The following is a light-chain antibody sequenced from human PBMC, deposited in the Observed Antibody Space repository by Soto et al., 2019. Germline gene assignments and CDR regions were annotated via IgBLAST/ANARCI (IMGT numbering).Light chain of an antibody. CDR1: SSNIGNNY. J-gene: IGLJ1*01. Sequence: QSVLTQPPSVSAAPGQRVTISCSGSSSNIGNNYVSWYQQLPGTAPKLLIYENNKRPSGIPDRFSGSKSGTSATLGITGLQTGDEADYYCGTWDSSLYVFGTGTKLTAL. CDR3: GTWDSSLYV. CDR2: ENN. V-gene: IGLV1-51*02.